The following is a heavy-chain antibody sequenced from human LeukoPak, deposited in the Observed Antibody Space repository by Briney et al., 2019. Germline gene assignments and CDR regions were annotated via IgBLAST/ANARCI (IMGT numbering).Heavy chain of an antibody. CDR1: GGSISSSSYY. D-gene: IGHD3-22*01. CDR2: IYYSGST. J-gene: IGHJ4*02. CDR3: AGKDYYDSSGEVDY. Sequence: SETLSLTCTVSGGSISSSSYYWGWIRQPPGKGLEWIGSIYYSGSTYYNPSLKGRVTISVDTSKNQFSLKLSSVTAADTAVYYCAGKDYYDSSGEVDYWGQGTLVTVSS. V-gene: IGHV4-39*01.